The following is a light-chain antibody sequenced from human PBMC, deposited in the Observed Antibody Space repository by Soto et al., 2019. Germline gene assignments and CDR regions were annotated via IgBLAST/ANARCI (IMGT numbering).Light chain of an antibody. J-gene: IGLJ1*01. CDR2: EVS. Sequence: QSLLTQPPSASGSPGQSVTISCTGTSSDVGGYNYVSCYQQHPGKAPKLMIYEVSKRPPGVPDRFSGSKSGNTASLTVSGLQAEDEADYYCSSYAGSNNYVFGTGTKLTVL. CDR3: SSYAGSNNYV. V-gene: IGLV2-8*01. CDR1: SSDVGGYNY.